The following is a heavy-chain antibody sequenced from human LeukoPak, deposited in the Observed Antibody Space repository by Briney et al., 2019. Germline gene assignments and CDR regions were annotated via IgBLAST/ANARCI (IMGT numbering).Heavy chain of an antibody. J-gene: IGHJ5*02. D-gene: IGHD3-10*01. Sequence: PGGSLRLSCAASGFTFSSYAMSWVRQAPGKGLEWVSAISGSGGSTYYTDSVKGRFTISRDNAQNSLYLQMNSLRAEDSGVYYCGRWGVTAGLDRWGQGTLVTVSS. CDR3: GRWGVTAGLDR. CDR2: ISGSGGST. CDR1: GFTFSSYA. V-gene: IGHV3-23*01.